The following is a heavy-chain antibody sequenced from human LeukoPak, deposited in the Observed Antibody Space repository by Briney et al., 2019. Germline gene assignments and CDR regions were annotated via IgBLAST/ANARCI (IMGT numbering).Heavy chain of an antibody. CDR2: ISVGGITV. Sequence: GGSLRLSCAASGFTFSSYEMTWVRQAPGKGLEWVSYISVGGITVNYADSVEGRFTISRDNAKNSLYLQMNSLRAEDTALYYCARGYSRFDYWGQGTLVTVSS. D-gene: IGHD2-15*01. CDR1: GFTFSSYE. J-gene: IGHJ4*02. V-gene: IGHV3-48*03. CDR3: ARGYSRFDY.